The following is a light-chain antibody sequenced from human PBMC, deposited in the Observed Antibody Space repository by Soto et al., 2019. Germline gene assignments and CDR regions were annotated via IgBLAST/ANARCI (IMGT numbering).Light chain of an antibody. CDR3: QQRNYPLT. J-gene: IGKJ4*01. CDR2: DAS. V-gene: IGKV3-11*01. Sequence: EVVMTQSPATLSVSPGERATLSFRASQSVGRNLGWYHQKPGQSPRLLIYDASNRATGIPARFSGSGSGTDFTLSISTLEPEDFAVYYCQQRNYPLTFGGGTKVDIK. CDR1: QSVGRN.